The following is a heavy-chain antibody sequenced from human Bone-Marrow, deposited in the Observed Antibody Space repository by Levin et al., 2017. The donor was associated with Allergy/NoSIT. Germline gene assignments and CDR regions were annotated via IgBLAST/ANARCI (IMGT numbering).Heavy chain of an antibody. Sequence: SETLSLTCNVSGVSISNNYYWAWIRQPPGKGLEWIGNIYFIENTYYNPSLQSRVAISLDTSKNHFSLRLTSLTAADTAVYYCARSYSSSWYQAGYFDYWGQGILVTASS. CDR3: ARSYSSSWYQAGYFDY. D-gene: IGHD6-13*01. CDR1: GVSISNNYY. V-gene: IGHV4-39*07. J-gene: IGHJ4*02. CDR2: IYFIENT.